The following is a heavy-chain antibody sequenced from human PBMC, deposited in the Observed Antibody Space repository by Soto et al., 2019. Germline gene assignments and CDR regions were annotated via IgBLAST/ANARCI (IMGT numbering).Heavy chain of an antibody. CDR1: GFTFSSYA. CDR2: ISSNGGST. J-gene: IGHJ3*02. CDR3: ARGAYGDYVLYAFDI. D-gene: IGHD4-17*01. V-gene: IGHV3-64*01. Sequence: GGSLRLSCAASGFTFSSYAMHWVRQAPGKGLEYVSAISSNGGSTYYANSVKGRFTISRDNSKNTLYLQMGSLRAEDMAVYYCARGAYGDYVLYAFDIWGQGTMVTVSS.